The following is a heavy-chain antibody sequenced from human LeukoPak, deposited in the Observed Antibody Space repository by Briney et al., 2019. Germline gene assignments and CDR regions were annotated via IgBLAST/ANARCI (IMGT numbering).Heavy chain of an antibody. CDR3: ARSNQADDY. CDR1: GFTFSSYW. V-gene: IGHV3-74*01. CDR2: INPGGSST. J-gene: IGHJ4*02. D-gene: IGHD1-14*01. Sequence: SGGSLRLSCAASGFTFSSYWMHWVRQVPGKGLVWVSRINPGGSSTAYADSVKGRFTISRDNAKNTLYLQRDSLRAEDTAIYYCARSNQADDYWGQGTLVTVSS.